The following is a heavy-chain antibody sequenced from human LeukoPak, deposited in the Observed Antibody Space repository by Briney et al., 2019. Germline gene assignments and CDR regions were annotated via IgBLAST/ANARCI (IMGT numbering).Heavy chain of an antibody. CDR1: GFTFSSYS. CDR2: ISSSSSTI. J-gene: IGHJ4*02. V-gene: IGHV3-48*04. Sequence: GGFLRLSCAASGFTFSSYSMNWVRQAPGKGLEWVSYISSSSSTIYYADSVKGRFTISRDNAKNSLYLQMNSLRAEDTAVYYCARVGAVAGTVYYFDYWGQGTLVTVSS. D-gene: IGHD6-19*01. CDR3: ARVGAVAGTVYYFDY.